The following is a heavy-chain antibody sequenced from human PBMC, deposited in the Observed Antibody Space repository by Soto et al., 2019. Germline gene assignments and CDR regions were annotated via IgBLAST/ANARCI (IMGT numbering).Heavy chain of an antibody. V-gene: IGHV1-69*01. Sequence: SVKVSCKASGGTFSSYAISWVRQAPGQGLEWMGGIIPIFGTANYAQKFQGRVTITADESTSTAYMELSSLRSEDTAVYYCARGEGELEPSYYGMDVWGQGTTVTVAS. J-gene: IGHJ6*02. CDR1: GGTFSSYA. CDR2: IIPIFGTA. D-gene: IGHD1-1*01. CDR3: ARGEGELEPSYYGMDV.